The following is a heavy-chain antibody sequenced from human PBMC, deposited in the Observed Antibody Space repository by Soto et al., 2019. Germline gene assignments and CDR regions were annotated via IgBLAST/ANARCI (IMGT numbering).Heavy chain of an antibody. CDR2: INPNGGST. J-gene: IGHJ3*02. Sequence: ASVKVSCKVPADTFTSYYIHWVRQAPGHGLEWMGIINPNGGSTRFAQTFQGRITMTTDTSTSTVYMELRSLRSEDTAVYYCARDFFPFTPRLFDIWGQGTMVTVSS. CDR1: ADTFTSYY. V-gene: IGHV1-46*01. D-gene: IGHD3-3*01. CDR3: ARDFFPFTPRLFDI.